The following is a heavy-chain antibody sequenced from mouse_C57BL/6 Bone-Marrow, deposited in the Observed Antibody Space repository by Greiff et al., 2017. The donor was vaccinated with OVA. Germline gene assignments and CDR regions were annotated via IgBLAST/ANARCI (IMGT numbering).Heavy chain of an antibody. J-gene: IGHJ3*01. CDR2: IDPETGGT. D-gene: IGHD2-1*01. Sequence: QVQLQQSGAELVRPGASVTLSCKASGYTFTDYEMHWVKQTPVHGLEWIGAIDPETGGTAYNQKFKGKAILTADKSSSTAYMELRSLTSEDSAVYYCTRSLNYALAYWGQGTLVTVSA. V-gene: IGHV1-15*01. CDR1: GYTFTDYE. CDR3: TRSLNYALAY.